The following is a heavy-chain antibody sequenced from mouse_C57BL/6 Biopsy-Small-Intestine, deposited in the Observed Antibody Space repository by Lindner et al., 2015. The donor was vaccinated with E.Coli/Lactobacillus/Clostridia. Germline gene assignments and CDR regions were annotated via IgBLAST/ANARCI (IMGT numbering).Heavy chain of an antibody. V-gene: IGHV14-1*01. CDR3: TTWMVTPRRFAY. J-gene: IGHJ3*01. CDR2: IDPEDGDT. CDR1: GFNIKDYY. Sequence: VQLQESGAELVRPGASDKLSCTASGFNIKDYYMQWVKQRPEQGLEWIGRIDPEDGDTEYAPKFQGKATMTADTSSNTAYLQASSLTSEDTAVYYCTTWMVTPRRFAYWGQGTLVTVSA. D-gene: IGHD2-2*01.